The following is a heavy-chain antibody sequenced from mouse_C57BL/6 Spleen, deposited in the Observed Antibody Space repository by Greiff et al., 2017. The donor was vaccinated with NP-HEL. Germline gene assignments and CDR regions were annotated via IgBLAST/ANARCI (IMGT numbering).Heavy chain of an antibody. CDR1: GFTFSDYY. CDR3: AREIYYAMDY. J-gene: IGHJ4*01. Sequence: EVMLVESEGGLVQPGSSMKLSCTASGFTFSDYYMAWVRQVPEKGLEWVANINYDGSSTYYLDSLKSRFIISRDNAKNILYLQMSSLKSEDTATYYCAREIYYAMDYWGQGTSVTVSS. V-gene: IGHV5-16*01. CDR2: INYDGSST.